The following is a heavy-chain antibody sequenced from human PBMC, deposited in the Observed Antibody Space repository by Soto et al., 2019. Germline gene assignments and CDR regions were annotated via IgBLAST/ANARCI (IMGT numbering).Heavy chain of an antibody. CDR2: ISGGGGST. CDR1: GFTFSSYA. CDR3: ATREMPLNYYYDIWAFDI. D-gene: IGHD3-22*01. Sequence: PVGSLRLSCAASGFTFSSYAMSWVRQAPGKGLEWVSAISGGGGSTYYADSVKGRFTISRDNSKNTLYLQMNSLRAEDTAVYYCATREMPLNYYYDIWAFDIWGQGTMVTVSS. V-gene: IGHV3-23*01. J-gene: IGHJ3*02.